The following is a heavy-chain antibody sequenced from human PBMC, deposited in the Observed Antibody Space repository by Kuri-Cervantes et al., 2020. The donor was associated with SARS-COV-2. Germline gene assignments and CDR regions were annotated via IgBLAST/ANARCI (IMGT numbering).Heavy chain of an antibody. V-gene: IGHV4-59*08. CDR1: GGSSSSYY. Sequence: SETLSLTSTVSGGSSSSYYWSWIRQPPRRGLEWTGYIYYSGSTNYNPSLKSRVTISVDTSKNQSSLKLSSVTTADTGVYYCARHLWSDGMDVWGQGTTVTVSS. CDR2: IYYSGST. D-gene: IGHD2-8*02. J-gene: IGHJ6*02. CDR3: ARHLWSDGMDV.